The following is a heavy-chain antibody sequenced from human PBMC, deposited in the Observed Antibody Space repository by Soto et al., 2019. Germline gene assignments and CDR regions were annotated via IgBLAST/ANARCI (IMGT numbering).Heavy chain of an antibody. CDR3: AKAWYSSSWYRVWFAS. V-gene: IGHV3-23*01. CDR2: ISGSGGST. J-gene: IGHJ5*01. Sequence: GGSLRLSCAASGFTFSSYAMSWVRQAPGKGLEWVSAISGSGGSTYYADSVKGRFTISRDNSKNTLYLQMNSLRAEDTAVYYCAKAWYSSSWYRVWFASSGQGTLVPVSS. CDR1: GFTFSSYA. D-gene: IGHD6-13*01.